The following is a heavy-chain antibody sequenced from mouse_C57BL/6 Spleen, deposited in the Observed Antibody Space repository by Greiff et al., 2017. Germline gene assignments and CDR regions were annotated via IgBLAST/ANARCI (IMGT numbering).Heavy chain of an antibody. CDR3: ARSRLLRSLYAMDY. D-gene: IGHD1-1*01. CDR2: IHPNSGST. V-gene: IGHV1-64*01. J-gene: IGHJ4*01. CDR1: GYTFTSYW. Sequence: QVQLQQPGAELVKPGASVKLSCKASGYTFTSYWMHWVKQRPGQGLEWIGMIHPNSGSTNYNEKFKSKATLTVDKSSSTAYMQLSSLTSEDSAVYYCARSRLLRSLYAMDYWGQGTSVTVSS.